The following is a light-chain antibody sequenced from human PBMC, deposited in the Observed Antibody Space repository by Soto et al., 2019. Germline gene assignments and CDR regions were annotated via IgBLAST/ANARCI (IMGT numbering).Light chain of an antibody. J-gene: IGLJ1*01. V-gene: IGLV2-8*01. CDR3: SSKRGRNSYV. Sequence: QSALTQPPSAPGSPGQSVTISCTGTSSDVGAYNYVSWYQQHPGKAPKLMIYEVSERPSGVPDRFSGSKSGNTASLTVSGLQTEDEADYYCSSKRGRNSYVFGTGTKVTVL. CDR1: SSDVGAYNY. CDR2: EVS.